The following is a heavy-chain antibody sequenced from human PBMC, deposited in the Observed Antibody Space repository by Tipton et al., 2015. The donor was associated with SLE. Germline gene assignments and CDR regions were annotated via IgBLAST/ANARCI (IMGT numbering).Heavy chain of an antibody. J-gene: IGHJ3*02. CDR3: ARVESGSYGVAFDI. CDR2: IYYSGST. V-gene: IGHV4-39*07. D-gene: IGHD1-26*01. CDR1: GGSISSSSYY. Sequence: LRLSCTVSGGSISSSSYYWGWIRQPPGKGLEWIGSIYYSGSTYYNPSLKSRVTISVDTSKNQFSLKLSSVTAADTAVYYCARVESGSYGVAFDIWGQGTMVTVSS.